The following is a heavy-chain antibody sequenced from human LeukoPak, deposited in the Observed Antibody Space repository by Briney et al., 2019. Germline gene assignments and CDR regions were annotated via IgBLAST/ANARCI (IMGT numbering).Heavy chain of an antibody. CDR3: ARRGSGSYSSFDY. Sequence: PAATLSRTWTVAAGSVSRYCWSWVRQPPGRGLEWIGHIYYSGSSNYNPSLKSRVAISVDTSKDQFSLKLRSVTAADTAVYYCARRGSGSYSSFDYWGQGTLVTVSS. V-gene: IGHV4-59*08. CDR1: AGSVSRYC. D-gene: IGHD3-10*01. CDR2: IYYSGSS. J-gene: IGHJ4*02.